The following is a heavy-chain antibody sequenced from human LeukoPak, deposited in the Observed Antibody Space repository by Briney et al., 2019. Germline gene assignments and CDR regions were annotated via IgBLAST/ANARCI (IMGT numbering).Heavy chain of an antibody. CDR3: ARGGGLDV. D-gene: IGHD3-16*01. Sequence: LXXXXXXXGXTXXXYWMNWARQAPXKXLEWVASINHNGNVNYYVDSVKGRFTISRDNAKNSLYLQMSNLRAEDTAVYFCARGGGLDVWGQGATVTVSS. CDR1: GXTXXXYW. J-gene: IGHJ6*02. CDR2: INHNGNVN. V-gene: IGHV3-7*03.